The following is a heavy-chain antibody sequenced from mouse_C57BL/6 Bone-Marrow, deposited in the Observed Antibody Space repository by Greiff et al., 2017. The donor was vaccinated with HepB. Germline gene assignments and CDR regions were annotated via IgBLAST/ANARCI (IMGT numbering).Heavy chain of an antibody. CDR2: IRLKSDNYAT. CDR1: GFTFSNYW. J-gene: IGHJ2*01. CDR3: TGGPYFDY. V-gene: IGHV6-3*01. Sequence: DVMLVESGGGLVQPGGSMKLSCVASGFTFSNYWMNWVRQSPEEGLEWVAQIRLKSDNYATHYAESVKGRFTISRDDSKSSVYLQMNNLRAEDTGIYYCTGGPYFDYWGQGTTLTVSS.